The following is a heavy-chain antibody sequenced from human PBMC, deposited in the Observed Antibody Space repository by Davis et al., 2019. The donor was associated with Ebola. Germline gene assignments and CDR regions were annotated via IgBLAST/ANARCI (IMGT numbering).Heavy chain of an antibody. J-gene: IGHJ6*02. V-gene: IGHV1-69*06. D-gene: IGHD3-10*01. Sequence: SVKVSCKASGGTFSSYAISWVRQAPGQGLEWMGGIIPIFGTANYAQKFQGRVTITADKSTSTAYMELSSLRSEDTAVYYCARVLLWFGESHGYYYGMDVWGQGTTVTVSS. CDR2: IIPIFGTA. CDR1: GGTFSSYA. CDR3: ARVLLWFGESHGYYYGMDV.